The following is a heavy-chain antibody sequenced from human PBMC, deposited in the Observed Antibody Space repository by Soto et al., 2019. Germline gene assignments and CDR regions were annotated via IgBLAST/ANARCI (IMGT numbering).Heavy chain of an antibody. Sequence: SETLSLTCAVSGYSLSSSNWWRWIRQPPGKGLEWIGYIYYSGTTYYNPSLKSRVTMSVDTSKNQFSLRAEDTAVCYCARDPGDSSGYYYVQRFDYWGQGTLVNVSS. CDR2: IYYSGTT. D-gene: IGHD3-22*01. CDR3: ARDPGDSSGYYYVQRFDY. V-gene: IGHV4-28*03. J-gene: IGHJ4*02. CDR1: GYSLSSSNW.